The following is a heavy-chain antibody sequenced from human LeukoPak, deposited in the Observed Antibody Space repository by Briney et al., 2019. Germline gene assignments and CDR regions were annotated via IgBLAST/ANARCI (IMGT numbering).Heavy chain of an antibody. CDR2: ISSSSSYI. V-gene: IGHV3-21*01. D-gene: IGHD3-10*01. J-gene: IGHJ4*02. Sequence: GGSLRLSCAAFGFTFSSYSMNWVRQAPGKGLEWVSSISSSSSYIYYADSVKGRFTISRDNAKNSLYLQMNSLRAEDTAVYYCARGRNRGVSPYWGQGTLVTVSS. CDR3: ARGRNRGVSPY. CDR1: GFTFSSYS.